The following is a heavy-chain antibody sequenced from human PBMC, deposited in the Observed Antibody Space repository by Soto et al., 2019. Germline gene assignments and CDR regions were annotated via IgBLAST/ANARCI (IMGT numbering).Heavy chain of an antibody. D-gene: IGHD3-22*01. CDR3: ARNYYNSNGDGY. CDR1: GCPINNVVYY. Sequence: SDTLSLTCTVSGCPINNVVYYWSWIRQHPGKGLEWIGYINYSGSTNYNPSLKSRVIISRDTSKNQLSLNLSSVTAADTAIYYCARNYYNSNGDGYWGQGTLVTVSS. CDR2: INYSGST. J-gene: IGHJ4*02. V-gene: IGHV4-31*03.